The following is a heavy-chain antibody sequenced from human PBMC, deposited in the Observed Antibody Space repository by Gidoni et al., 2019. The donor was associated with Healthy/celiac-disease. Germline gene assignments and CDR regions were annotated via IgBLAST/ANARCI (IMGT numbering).Heavy chain of an antibody. CDR1: GDSISRNSYY. V-gene: IGHV4-39*01. CDR2: MYHSGST. J-gene: IGHJ2*01. CDR3: ARRALTERFFDL. Sequence: QLQLQESGPGLVKPSETLSLTCTVSGDSISRNSYYWGWIRQPPGKGLEWIGSMYHSGSTYYNPSLKSRVTISVDTSKNVFSLKLSSVTAADTAVYYCARRALTERFFDLWGRGTLVIVSS.